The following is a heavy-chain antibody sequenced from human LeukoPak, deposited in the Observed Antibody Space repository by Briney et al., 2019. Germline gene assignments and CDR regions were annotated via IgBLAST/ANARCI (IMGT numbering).Heavy chain of an antibody. CDR1: GGSFSSYY. D-gene: IGHD3-22*01. Sequence: SETLSLTCAVYGGSFSSYYWSWIRQPPGKGLEWIGYIYYSGSTNYNPSLKSRVTISVDTSKNQFSLKLSSVTAADTAVYYCARAKSSGYPTNWFDPWGQGTLVTVSS. J-gene: IGHJ5*02. CDR3: ARAKSSGYPTNWFDP. V-gene: IGHV4-59*01. CDR2: IYYSGST.